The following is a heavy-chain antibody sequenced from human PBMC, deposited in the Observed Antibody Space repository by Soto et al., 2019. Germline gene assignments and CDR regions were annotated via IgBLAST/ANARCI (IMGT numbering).Heavy chain of an antibody. CDR3: ARDYTWGEIMITFGGVIVDYYYMDV. V-gene: IGHV3-48*01. CDR2: ISSSSSTI. Sequence: EVQLVESGGGLVQPGGSLRLSCAASGFTFSSYSMNWVRQAPGKGLEWVSYISSSSSTIYYADSVKGRFTISRDNAKNSLYLQMNSLRAEDTAVYYCARDYTWGEIMITFGGVIVDYYYMDVWGKGTTVTVSS. J-gene: IGHJ6*03. D-gene: IGHD3-16*02. CDR1: GFTFSSYS.